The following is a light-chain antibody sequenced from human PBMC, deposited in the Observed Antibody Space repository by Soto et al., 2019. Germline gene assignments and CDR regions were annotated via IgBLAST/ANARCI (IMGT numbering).Light chain of an antibody. V-gene: IGLV2-14*01. CDR2: DVT. CDR1: SSDVGGYNF. Sequence: QSALTQPASVSGSPGQSITISCTGTSSDVGGYNFVSWYQKHPDKAPKLMIYDVTNRPSGVSNRFSGSKSGNTASLTISGLQDEDEADYYCSSYTSISTYVFGTGTKLTVL. CDR3: SSYTSISTYV. J-gene: IGLJ1*01.